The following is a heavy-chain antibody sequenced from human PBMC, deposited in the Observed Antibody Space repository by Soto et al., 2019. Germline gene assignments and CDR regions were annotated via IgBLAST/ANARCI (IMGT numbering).Heavy chain of an antibody. CDR2: IYYSGST. CDR1: GGSISSYY. J-gene: IGHJ4*02. CDR3: ATLADSGYDWVFFDY. D-gene: IGHD5-12*01. Sequence: SETLSLTCTVSGGSISSYYWSWIRQPPGKGLEWIGYIYYSGSTNYNPSLKSRVTISVDTSKNQFSLKLSSVTAADTAVYYCATLADSGYDWVFFDYWGQGTLVTVSS. V-gene: IGHV4-59*08.